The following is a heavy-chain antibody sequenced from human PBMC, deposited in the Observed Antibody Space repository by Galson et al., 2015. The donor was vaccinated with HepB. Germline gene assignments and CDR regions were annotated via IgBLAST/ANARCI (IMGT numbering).Heavy chain of an antibody. CDR3: VKESGIPQYGAYFDY. CDR1: GFILSNYG. V-gene: IGHV3-30*18. CDR2: ISSDGGTQ. Sequence: SLRLSCAASGFILSNYGVQWVRQPPGRGLQWVAVISSDGGTQYYADSVKGRFTISRDTSKNMLHLQMNSLRPEDTAVYYCVKESGIPQYGAYFDYWGQRALVTVSS. D-gene: IGHD4/OR15-4a*01. J-gene: IGHJ4*02.